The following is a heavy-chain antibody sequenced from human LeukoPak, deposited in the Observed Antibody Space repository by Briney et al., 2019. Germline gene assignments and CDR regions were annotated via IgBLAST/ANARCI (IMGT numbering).Heavy chain of an antibody. CDR3: ARPLGP. D-gene: IGHD3-16*01. J-gene: IGHJ5*02. CDR1: GFTFSSYW. V-gene: IGHV3-74*01. Sequence: GGSLRLSCAASGFTFSSYWMNWVRQAPGKGLVWVSRIASDGSSTTYADSVKGRFSISRDNAKNTLYLQMNSLRVEDTAVYYCARPLGPWGQGTLVTVSS. CDR2: IASDGSST.